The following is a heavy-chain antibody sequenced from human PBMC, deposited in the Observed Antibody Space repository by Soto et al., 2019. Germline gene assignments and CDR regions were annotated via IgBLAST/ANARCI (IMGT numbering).Heavy chain of an antibody. J-gene: IGHJ5*02. Sequence: QVHLVQSGAEVKKPGASLKVSCKASGYSFSTYDINWVRQAPGQGLEWMGWMNPSAGTTGSAQKFQGRVTMTWDTSISTAYMELSSLTSEDTAVYYCARVPTIRITGTTTNWFDPWGQGTLVTVSS. CDR3: ARVPTIRITGTTTNWFDP. D-gene: IGHD1-20*01. CDR1: GYSFSTYD. V-gene: IGHV1-8*02. CDR2: MNPSAGTT.